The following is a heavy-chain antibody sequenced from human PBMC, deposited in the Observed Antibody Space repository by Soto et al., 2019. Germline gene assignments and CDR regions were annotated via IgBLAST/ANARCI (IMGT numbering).Heavy chain of an antibody. D-gene: IGHD3-10*01. J-gene: IGHJ6*02. CDR3: ARAPWGSGSYYNYYYGMDV. CDR2: INPNSGGT. CDR1: GYTFTGYY. Sequence: ASVKVSCKASGYTFTGYYMHWVRQAPGQGLEWIGWINPNSGGTNYAQKFQGWVTMTRDTSISTAYMELSRLRSDDTAVYYCARAPWGSGSYYNYYYGMDVWGQGTTVTVSS. V-gene: IGHV1-2*04.